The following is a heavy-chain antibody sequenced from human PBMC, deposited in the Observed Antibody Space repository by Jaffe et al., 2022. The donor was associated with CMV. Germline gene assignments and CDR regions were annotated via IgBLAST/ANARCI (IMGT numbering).Heavy chain of an antibody. CDR2: ISSSGSTL. CDR1: GFTFSDYY. Sequence: QVRLVESGGGLVKPGGSLRLSCAASGFTFSDYYMSWIRQAPGKGLEWISYISSSGSTLYYADSVKGRFTISRDDAKNSLFLQMNSLRAEDTAVYYCAISPRYSGAWRGDYWGQGTLVSVSS. V-gene: IGHV3-11*01. J-gene: IGHJ4*02. CDR3: AISPRYSGAWRGDY. D-gene: IGHD6-19*01.